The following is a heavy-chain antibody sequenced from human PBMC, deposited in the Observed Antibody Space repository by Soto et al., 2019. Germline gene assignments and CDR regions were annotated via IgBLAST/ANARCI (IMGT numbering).Heavy chain of an antibody. CDR1: GFTFSSYA. V-gene: IGHV3-23*01. D-gene: IGHD2-15*01. Sequence: GGSLRLSCAASGFTFSSYAMSWVRQAPGKGLEWVSAISGSGGSTYYADSVKGRFTISRDNSKNTLYLQMNSLRAEDTAVYYCAKPEDIVVVVAATVYDYWGQGTLVTVSS. CDR2: ISGSGGST. J-gene: IGHJ4*02. CDR3: AKPEDIVVVVAATVYDY.